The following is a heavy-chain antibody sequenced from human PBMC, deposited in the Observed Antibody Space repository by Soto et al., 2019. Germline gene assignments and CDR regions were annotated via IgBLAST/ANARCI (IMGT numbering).Heavy chain of an antibody. Sequence: QVQLVQSGAEVKKPGASVTVSCKASGYTFTTYGVSWVRQAPGQGLEWLGWINGYNGNAKYAENLQGRVSITTDTSTSTAYMELRSLRSDDTAVYYCASMGAVPYYYSAMDVWGQGTTVTVSS. CDR3: ASMGAVPYYYSAMDV. D-gene: IGHD3-16*01. V-gene: IGHV1-18*01. CDR1: GYTFTTYG. CDR2: INGYNGNA. J-gene: IGHJ6*02.